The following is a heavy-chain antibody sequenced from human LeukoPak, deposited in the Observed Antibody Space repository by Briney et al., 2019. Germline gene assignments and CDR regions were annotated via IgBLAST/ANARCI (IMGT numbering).Heavy chain of an antibody. CDR2: IKQDGSEK. J-gene: IGHJ4*02. D-gene: IGHD3-22*01. CDR3: ARYPSYYDSSIYYFDY. V-gene: IGHV3-7*03. Sequence: GGSLRLSCAASGFTFSSYWMTWVRQAPGKGLEWVANIKQDGSEKYYVDSVKGRFTISRDNSKNTLYLQMNSLRAEDTAVYYCARYPSYYDSSIYYFDYWGQGTLVTVSS. CDR1: GFTFSSYW.